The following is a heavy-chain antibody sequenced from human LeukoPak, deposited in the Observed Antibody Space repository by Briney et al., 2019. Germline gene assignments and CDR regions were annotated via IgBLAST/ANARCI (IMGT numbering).Heavy chain of an antibody. V-gene: IGHV3-11*04. D-gene: IGHD1-26*01. CDR2: ISSSGSTI. CDR1: GFTFSDYY. J-gene: IGHJ4*02. Sequence: GGSLRLSCAASGFTFSDYYMSWIRQAPGKEMEWVSYISSSGSTIYYADSVKGRFTISGDNAKNTLYLQMNSLRAEDTAVYYCARDTPRIVGATTGIDYWGQGTLVTVSS. CDR3: ARDTPRIVGATTGIDY.